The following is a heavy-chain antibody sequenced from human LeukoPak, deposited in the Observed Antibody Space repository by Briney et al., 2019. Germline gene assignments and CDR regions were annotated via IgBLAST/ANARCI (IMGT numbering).Heavy chain of an antibody. V-gene: IGHV3-64D*06. D-gene: IGHD3-10*01. J-gene: IGHJ4*02. CDR3: VKDPHYYGSGSYTTLGY. CDR1: GFTFSSYA. Sequence: GGSLRLSCSASGFTFSSYAMHWVRQAPGKGLEYVSAISSNGGSTYYADPVKGRFTISRDNSKNTLYLQMSSLRAEDTAVYYCVKDPHYYGSGSYTTLGYWGQGTLVTVSS. CDR2: ISSNGGST.